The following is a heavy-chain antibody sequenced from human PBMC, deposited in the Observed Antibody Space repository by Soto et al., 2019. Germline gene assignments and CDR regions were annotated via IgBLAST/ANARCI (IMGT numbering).Heavy chain of an antibody. V-gene: IGHV4-31*02. J-gene: IGHJ4*02. Sequence: DLEWIGYIYYSGSTYYNPSLKSRVTTSVDTSKNQFSLKLSSVTAADTAVYYCATQVVATMGYEYWGQGTLVTVSS. CDR3: ATQVVATMGYEY. CDR2: IYYSGST. D-gene: IGHD5-12*01.